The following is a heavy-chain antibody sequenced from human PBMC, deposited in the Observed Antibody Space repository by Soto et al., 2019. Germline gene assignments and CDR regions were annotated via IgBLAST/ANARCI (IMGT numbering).Heavy chain of an antibody. CDR2: ISSSNGYI. J-gene: IGHJ4*02. Sequence: EVQLLESGGDLVQPGGSLRLSCAASGFTFSSYAMNWVRQAPGKGLEWVSSISSSNGYIYYADSVKGRFAISRDNAKNSLYLQMNSLRAEDTAVYYCARDRFEYSSSSDFDYWGQGTLVTVSS. CDR3: ARDRFEYSSSSDFDY. CDR1: GFTFSSYA. V-gene: IGHV3-21*01. D-gene: IGHD6-6*01.